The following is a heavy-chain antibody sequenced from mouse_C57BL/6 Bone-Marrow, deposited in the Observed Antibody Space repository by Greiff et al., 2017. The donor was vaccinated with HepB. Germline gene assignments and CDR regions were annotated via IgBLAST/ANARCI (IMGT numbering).Heavy chain of an antibody. D-gene: IGHD2-4*01. Sequence: VQLQQSGAELVKPGASVKLSCKASGYTFTSYWMHWVKQRPGQGLEWIGMIHPNSGSTNYNEKFKSKATLTVDKSSSTAYMQLSSLTSEDSAVYYCARSGYDYDPYAMDYWGQGTSVTVSS. CDR3: ARSGYDYDPYAMDY. CDR1: GYTFTSYW. J-gene: IGHJ4*01. CDR2: IHPNSGST. V-gene: IGHV1-64*01.